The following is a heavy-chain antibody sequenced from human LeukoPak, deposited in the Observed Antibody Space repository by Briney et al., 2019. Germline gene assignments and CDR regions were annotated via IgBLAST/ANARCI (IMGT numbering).Heavy chain of an antibody. CDR3: VRGSRRVQLPRSYDFDI. V-gene: IGHV3-13*01. CDR1: GFTLSSYD. D-gene: IGHD1-1*01. J-gene: IGHJ3*02. Sequence: GWSLRLAYAASGFTLSSYDLHWVRQTTAKDLEGVAIIGTAGDSYHVGSVQGRFTILRENAKNSLYLQMNSLRVGDTAVYYCVRGSRRVQLPRSYDFDIWGQGTVVTVSS. CDR2: IGTAGDS.